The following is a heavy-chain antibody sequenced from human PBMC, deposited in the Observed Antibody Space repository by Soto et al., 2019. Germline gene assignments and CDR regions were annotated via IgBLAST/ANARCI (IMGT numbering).Heavy chain of an antibody. Sequence: PSETLSLTCTVSGGSISSSSYYWGWIRQPPGKGLEWIGSIYYSGSTYYNPSLKSRVTISVDTSKNQFSLKLSSVTAADTAVYYCARVTGTTLLHYWGQGTLVTVSS. D-gene: IGHD1-7*01. J-gene: IGHJ4*02. CDR3: ARVTGTTLLHY. CDR2: IYYSGST. CDR1: GGSISSSSYY. V-gene: IGHV4-39*01.